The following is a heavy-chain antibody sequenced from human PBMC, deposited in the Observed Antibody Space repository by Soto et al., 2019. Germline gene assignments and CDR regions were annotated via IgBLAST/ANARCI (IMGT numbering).Heavy chain of an antibody. Sequence: PSETLALTCTVSGASITGYSWNWIRQPPGEGLEWIGYIYHSGSFLYNPSLKSRVTISLDRSKNQFSLRLRSVTAADTAVYYCARSVGYRSGWWPYYFDYWGQGALVTVSS. CDR3: ARSVGYRSGWWPYYFDY. D-gene: IGHD6-19*01. CDR2: IYHSGSF. CDR1: GASITGYS. V-gene: IGHV4-30-2*01. J-gene: IGHJ4*02.